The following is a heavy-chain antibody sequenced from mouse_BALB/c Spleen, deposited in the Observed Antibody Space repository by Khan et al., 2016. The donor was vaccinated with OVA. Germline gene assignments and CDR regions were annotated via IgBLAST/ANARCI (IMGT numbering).Heavy chain of an antibody. CDR3: AREWAAWFPY. V-gene: IGHV1-77*01. CDR2: ISPGGDNT. Sequence: QMQLEESGAELARPGASVKLSCKASGYTFTDYYINWMRQRTGQGLEWIGEISPGGDNTYYNEKFKGKVTLTADKSSSTAYMQLSSLTSEDSAVYFCAREWAAWFPYWGQGTLVTVSA. CDR1: GYTFTDYY. J-gene: IGHJ3*01.